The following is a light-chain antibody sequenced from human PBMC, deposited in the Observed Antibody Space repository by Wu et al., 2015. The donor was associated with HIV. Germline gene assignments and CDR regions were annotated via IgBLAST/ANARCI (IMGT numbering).Light chain of an antibody. V-gene: IGKV3-20*01. CDR3: QQYGSSQA. CDR2: SAS. CDR1: QSINYN. Sequence: EIVMTQSPATLSVSPGERATLSCRASQSINYNLAWYQQKPGLPPRLLIYSASSRATHIPDRFSGSGSGTDFTLTISRLEPEDFAVYYCQQYGSSQAFGHGTRVEIK. J-gene: IGKJ1*01.